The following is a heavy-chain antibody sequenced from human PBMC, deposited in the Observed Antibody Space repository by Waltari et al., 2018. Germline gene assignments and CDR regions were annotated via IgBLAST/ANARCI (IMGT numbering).Heavy chain of an antibody. Sequence: QVQLQQWGAGLLQPSETLSLTYAVYGGSFSGYYWSWIRQPPGKGLEWIGEINHSGSTNYNPSLKSRVTISVDTSKNQFSLKLSSVTAADTAVYYCARQGRWRPYYYYYYGMDVWGQGTTVTVSS. V-gene: IGHV4-34*01. D-gene: IGHD3-10*01. CDR1: GGSFSGYY. J-gene: IGHJ6*02. CDR3: ARQGRWRPYYYYYYGMDV. CDR2: INHSGST.